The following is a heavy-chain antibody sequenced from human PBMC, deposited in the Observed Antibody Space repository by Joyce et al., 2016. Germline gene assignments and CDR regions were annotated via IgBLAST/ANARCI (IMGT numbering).Heavy chain of an antibody. Sequence: QVQLVQSGAEVKKPGSSVKVSCKASGGSFNRYSFIWVRQAPGQGLEWRGRIIPILNTVNYTQKFQGRISITADAATKTVDMELSSLRSDDTAVFFCATLSYGSGGHWFDPWGQGTLVTVSS. V-gene: IGHV1-69*08. CDR2: IIPILNTV. CDR3: ATLSYGSGGHWFDP. J-gene: IGHJ5*02. D-gene: IGHD3-10*01. CDR1: GGSFNRYS.